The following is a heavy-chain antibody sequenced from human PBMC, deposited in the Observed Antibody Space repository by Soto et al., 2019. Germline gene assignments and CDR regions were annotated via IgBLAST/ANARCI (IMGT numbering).Heavy chain of an antibody. Sequence: TSETLSLTCTVSGGSISSGDYYWSWIRQPPGKGLEWIGYIYYSGSTYYNPSLKSRVTISVDTSKNQFSLKLSSVTAADTAVYYCARHTTYYYDSSGYYKNWFDPWGQGTLVTVS. V-gene: IGHV4-30-4*01. J-gene: IGHJ5*02. CDR1: GGSISSGDYY. CDR3: ARHTTYYYDSSGYYKNWFDP. D-gene: IGHD3-22*01. CDR2: IYYSGST.